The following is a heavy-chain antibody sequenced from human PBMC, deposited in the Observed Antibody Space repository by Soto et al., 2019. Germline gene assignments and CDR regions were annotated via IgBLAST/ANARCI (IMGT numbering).Heavy chain of an antibody. V-gene: IGHV3-7*01. CDR3: ANIGRSDRAFDI. Sequence: GSLRLSCAAPGFTFCRYWMSWVRQAPGKGLEWVANIKQDGSEKYYVDSVKGRFAISRDNAKNSLYLQMNSLRAEDTAVYYCANIGRSDRAFDIWGQGTMVTVSS. J-gene: IGHJ3*02. D-gene: IGHD5-12*01. CDR1: GFTFCRYW. CDR2: IKQDGSEK.